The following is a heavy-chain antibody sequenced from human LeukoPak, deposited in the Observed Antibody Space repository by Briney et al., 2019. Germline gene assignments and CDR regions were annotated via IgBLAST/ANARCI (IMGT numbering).Heavy chain of an antibody. V-gene: IGHV3-23*01. Sequence: GGSLRLSCAASGFIFRDYAMTWVRQTPGKGPEWVSTIAYIGSFYADSVKGRFSISRDDSKNTLYLQMNNLRADDSAVYFCVKGLHMLDYWGQGTLVTVSP. CDR3: VKGLHMLDY. CDR1: GFIFRDYA. CDR2: IAYIGS. J-gene: IGHJ4*02. D-gene: IGHD3-16*01.